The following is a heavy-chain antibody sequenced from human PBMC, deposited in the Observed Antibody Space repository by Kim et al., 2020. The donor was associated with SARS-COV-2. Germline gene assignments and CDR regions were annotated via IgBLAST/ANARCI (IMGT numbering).Heavy chain of an antibody. V-gene: IGHV3-11*01. J-gene: IGHJ4*02. CDR2: ISSSGSTI. CDR1: GFTFSDYY. Sequence: GGSLRLSCATSGFTFSDYYMSWIRQAPGKGLEWVSYISSSGSTIYYADSVKGRFTISRDNAKNSLYLQMNSLRAEDTAVYYCARVDSSGWDDWNYFVYWGQGTLVTVSS. CDR3: ARVDSSGWDDWNYFVY. D-gene: IGHD3-22*01.